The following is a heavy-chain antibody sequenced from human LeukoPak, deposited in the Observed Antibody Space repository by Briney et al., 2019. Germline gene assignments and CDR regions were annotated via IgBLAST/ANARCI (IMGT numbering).Heavy chain of an antibody. V-gene: IGHV4-59*06. Sequence: PSETLSLTCTVSGGSISSYYWSWIRQPPGKGLEWIGYIYYSGSTYYNPSLKSRVTISVDTSKNQFSLKLSSVTAADTAVYYCARSTFDIVVVPAAYAFDIWGQGTMDTVSS. D-gene: IGHD2-2*01. CDR1: GGSISSYY. CDR2: IYYSGST. CDR3: ARSTFDIVVVPAAYAFDI. J-gene: IGHJ3*02.